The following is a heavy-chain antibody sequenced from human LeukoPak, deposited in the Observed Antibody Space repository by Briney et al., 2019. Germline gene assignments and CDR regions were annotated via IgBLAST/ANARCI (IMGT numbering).Heavy chain of an antibody. CDR3: ARGLVDGYNGGFDY. J-gene: IGHJ4*02. D-gene: IGHD5-24*01. V-gene: IGHV4-4*07. CDR1: GGSISSYY. Sequence: PSETLYLTCTVSGGSISSYYWSWIRQPAGKGLEWIGRSYTSGSTNYNPSLKSRVTMSVDTSKNQFSLKLSSVTAADTAVYYCARGLVDGYNGGFDYWGQGTLVTVSS. CDR2: SYTSGST.